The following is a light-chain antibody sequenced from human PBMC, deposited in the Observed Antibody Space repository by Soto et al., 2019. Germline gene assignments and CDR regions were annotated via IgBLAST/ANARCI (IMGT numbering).Light chain of an antibody. CDR3: CSYAGTSTYV. Sequence: QSALTQPRSVSGSPGQSVTISCTGTSSDVGGYNYVSWYQQHPGKAPKLMIYDVSKRPSGVPDRFSGSKSGNTASLTISGLQAEDEADYYCCSYAGTSTYVFGIGTQLTVL. V-gene: IGLV2-11*01. CDR1: SSDVGGYNY. J-gene: IGLJ1*01. CDR2: DVS.